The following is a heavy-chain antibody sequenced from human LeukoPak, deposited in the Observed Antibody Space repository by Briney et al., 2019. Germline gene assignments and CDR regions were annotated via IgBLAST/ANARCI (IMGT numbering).Heavy chain of an antibody. D-gene: IGHD6-19*01. CDR3: ARDHSSAWYAWDY. V-gene: IGHV4-30-2*01. Sequence: PSQTLSLTCAVSGGSISSGGYSWSWIRQPPGKGLEWIGYIYHSGSTYYNPSLKSRVTISVDRSKNQFSLKLSSVTAADTAVYYCARDHSSAWYAWDYWGQGTLVTVPS. J-gene: IGHJ4*02. CDR2: IYHSGST. CDR1: GGSISSGGYS.